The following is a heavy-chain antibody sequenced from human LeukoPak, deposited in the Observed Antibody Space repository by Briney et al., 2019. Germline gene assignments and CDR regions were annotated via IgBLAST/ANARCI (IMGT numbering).Heavy chain of an antibody. Sequence: SETLSLTCTVSGGSMTTHHWNWIRQTSGKGLEWIGYVFDSGRTKENPPLKSRVTLSADTSKNQLSLRLSSVTAADTAVYYCTTIKRGNIFGYFDFWGQGILVTVSS. V-gene: IGHV4-59*11. CDR3: TTIKRGNIFGYFDF. D-gene: IGHD5-18*01. CDR2: VFDSGRT. CDR1: GGSMTTHH. J-gene: IGHJ4*02.